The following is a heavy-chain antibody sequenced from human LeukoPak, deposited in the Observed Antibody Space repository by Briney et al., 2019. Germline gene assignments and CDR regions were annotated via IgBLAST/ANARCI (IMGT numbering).Heavy chain of an antibody. CDR2: INAGNGDT. V-gene: IGHV1-3*01. CDR1: GYTFNTYA. J-gene: IGHJ6*02. CDR3: ASPYPGIAAAANSYYYGMGV. D-gene: IGHD6-13*01. Sequence: GASVKVSCKTSGYTFNTYAIHWVRQAPGQRPEWMGWINAGNGDTKYSQKFQGRVTITRDTSASTAYMELSSLRSEDTAVYYCASPYPGIAAAANSYYYGMGVWGQGTTVTVPS.